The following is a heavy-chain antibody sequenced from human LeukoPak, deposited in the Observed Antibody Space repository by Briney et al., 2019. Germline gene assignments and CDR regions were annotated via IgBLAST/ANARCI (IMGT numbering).Heavy chain of an antibody. CDR3: ARGQLRLRHRGFDP. CDR2: MNTNSGYI. CDR1: GYTFTNYD. V-gene: IGHV1-8*03. J-gene: IGHJ5*02. D-gene: IGHD4-17*01. Sequence: GASVKVSCKASGYTFTNYDINWVRQAPGQGLEWMGWMNTNSGYIGYAQKFQGRVTITRNTSISTAYMELSSLRSDDTAVYYCARGQLRLRHRGFDPWGQGTLVTVSS.